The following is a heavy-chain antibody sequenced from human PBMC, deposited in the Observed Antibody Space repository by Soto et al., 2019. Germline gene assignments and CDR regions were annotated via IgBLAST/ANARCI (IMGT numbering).Heavy chain of an antibody. D-gene: IGHD2-15*01. CDR3: ARLKIGSGQGGYYYGMDV. V-gene: IGHV3-30-3*01. Sequence: PGGSLRLSCAASGFTFSTYVMNWVRQAPGKGLEWVAVISYNGNNKYNADSVKGRFTISRDNSKNTLYLQMNSLRPEDTAVYYCARLKIGSGQGGYYYGMDVWGQGTTVTVSS. CDR1: GFTFSTYV. J-gene: IGHJ6*02. CDR2: ISYNGNNK.